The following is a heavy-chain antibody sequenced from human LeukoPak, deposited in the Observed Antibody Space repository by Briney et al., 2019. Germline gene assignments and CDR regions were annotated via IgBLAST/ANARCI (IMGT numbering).Heavy chain of an antibody. J-gene: IGHJ6*02. CDR2: IWYDGSNK. CDR1: GFTFSSYG. CDR3: ARVSPYYDFWSGCMDV. D-gene: IGHD3-3*01. Sequence: GGSLRLSCAASGFTFSSYGMHWVRQAPGKGLEWVAIIWYDGSNKYYADSVKGRFTISRDNSKNTLYLQMNSLRAEDTAVYYCARVSPYYDFWSGCMDVWGQGTTVTVSS. V-gene: IGHV3-33*01.